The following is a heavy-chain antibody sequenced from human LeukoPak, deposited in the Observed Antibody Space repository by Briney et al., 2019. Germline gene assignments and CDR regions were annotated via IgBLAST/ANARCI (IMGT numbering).Heavy chain of an antibody. V-gene: IGHV5-51*01. J-gene: IGHJ4*02. Sequence: GESLKISCKGSGYSFTSYWIGWVRQMPGKGLEWMGIIYPADSETRYSPSFQGQVTISVDKSISIAYLQWSSLKASDTAIYYCARRMAAAGYYFDNWGQGTLVTVSS. CDR1: GYSFTSYW. CDR2: IYPADSET. CDR3: ARRMAAAGYYFDN. D-gene: IGHD6-13*01.